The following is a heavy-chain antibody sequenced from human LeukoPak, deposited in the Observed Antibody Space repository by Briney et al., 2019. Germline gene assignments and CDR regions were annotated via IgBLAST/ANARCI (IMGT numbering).Heavy chain of an antibody. D-gene: IGHD3-3*01. CDR2: ISGYNGNT. CDR1: GYSFTSYG. CDR3: ARDFWSGYQHDALDV. Sequence: ASVKVSCKASGYSFTSYGFSWLRQAPGQGLEWMGWISGYNGNTNYAQKFPGRVTMTTDTSTSTAYMELRSLKYDDTAVYYCARDFWSGYQHDALDVWGQGTMVTVSA. V-gene: IGHV1-18*01. J-gene: IGHJ3*01.